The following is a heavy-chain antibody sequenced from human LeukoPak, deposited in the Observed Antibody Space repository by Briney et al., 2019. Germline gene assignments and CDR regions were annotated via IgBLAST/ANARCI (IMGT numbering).Heavy chain of an antibody. D-gene: IGHD3-10*01. Sequence: ASVKVSCKASGYTFTSYDINWVRQATGQGLEWMGWMNPNSGNTGYAQKFQGRVTMTRNTSISTSYLELRSLRSDDTAVYSCARDRRPGVVRGAYFDSWGQGTLVTVSS. CDR2: MNPNSGNT. J-gene: IGHJ4*02. V-gene: IGHV1-8*01. CDR3: ARDRRPGVVRGAYFDS. CDR1: GYTFTSYD.